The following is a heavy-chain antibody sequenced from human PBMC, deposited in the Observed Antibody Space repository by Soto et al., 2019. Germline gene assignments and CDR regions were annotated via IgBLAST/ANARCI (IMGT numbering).Heavy chain of an antibody. Sequence: GGSLRLSCAASGFTVSSNYMSWVRQAPGKGLEWVSVIYSGGSTYYADSVKGRFTISRDNSKNTLYLQMNSLRAEDTAVHYCARVWSGYYDYWGQGTLVTVSS. D-gene: IGHD3-3*01. CDR1: GFTVSSNY. CDR2: IYSGGST. CDR3: ARVWSGYYDY. V-gene: IGHV3-66*01. J-gene: IGHJ4*02.